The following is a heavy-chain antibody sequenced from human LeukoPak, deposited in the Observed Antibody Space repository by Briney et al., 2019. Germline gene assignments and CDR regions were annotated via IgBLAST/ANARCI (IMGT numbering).Heavy chain of an antibody. Sequence: QPGGSLRLSCAVSGFTFSDYSMNWVRQAPGKGRGWVSYIGSRGDGISYADSVKGRFTISRNNAKNSLFLQMNRLRGEDTAIYFCARVIPGRIAADCWGQGTLVTVSP. CDR1: GFTFSDYS. V-gene: IGHV3-48*01. J-gene: IGHJ4*02. D-gene: IGHD2-15*01. CDR3: ARVIPGRIAADC. CDR2: IGSRGDGI.